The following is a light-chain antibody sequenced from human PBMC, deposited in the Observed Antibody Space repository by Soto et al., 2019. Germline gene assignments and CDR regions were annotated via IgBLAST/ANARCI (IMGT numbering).Light chain of an antibody. Sequence: DIQMTQSPSSLSASVGETITITCRASQSISSSLAWYQQKPGKVPNLLIYHASSLVTGVPSRFSGSGSGTEFTLTISSLQPDDFAAYYCQQYSTLWTFGQGTKVDIK. CDR3: QQYSTLWT. CDR1: QSISSS. CDR2: HAS. J-gene: IGKJ1*01. V-gene: IGKV1-5*01.